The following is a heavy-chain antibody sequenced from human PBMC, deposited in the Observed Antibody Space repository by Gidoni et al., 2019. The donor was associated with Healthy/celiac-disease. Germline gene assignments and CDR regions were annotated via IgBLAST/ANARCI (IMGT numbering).Heavy chain of an antibody. CDR1: GFTFSSYA. D-gene: IGHD3-10*01. CDR3: AKVRRYGSGSYSTSLSWFDP. Sequence: EVQLLESGGGLVQPGGSLRLSWAASGFTFSSYAISWVRQAPGKGLEWVSAISGSGGSTYYADSVKGRFTISRDNSKNTLYLQMNSLRAEETAVYYCAKVRRYGSGSYSTSLSWFDPWGQGTLVTVSS. V-gene: IGHV3-23*01. CDR2: ISGSGGST. J-gene: IGHJ5*02.